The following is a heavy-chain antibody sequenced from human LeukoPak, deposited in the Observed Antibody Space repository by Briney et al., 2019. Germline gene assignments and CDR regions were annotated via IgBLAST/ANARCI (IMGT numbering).Heavy chain of an antibody. J-gene: IGHJ5*02. D-gene: IGHD2-2*01. CDR1: GGSISSSY. Sequence: PSETLSLTCTVSGGSISSSYWSWIRQPPGKGLEWIGYVYHSGSTSSNPSLKSRVTISVDTSKNQFSLRLSSVTAADTAVYYCARAAQSRTSAVSWFDPWGQGTLVTVSS. CDR3: ARAAQSRTSAVSWFDP. V-gene: IGHV4-59*01. CDR2: VYHSGST.